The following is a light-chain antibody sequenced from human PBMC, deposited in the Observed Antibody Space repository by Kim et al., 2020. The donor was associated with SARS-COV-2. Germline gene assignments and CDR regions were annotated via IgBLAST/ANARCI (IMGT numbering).Light chain of an antibody. CDR1: HLGTKS. Sequence: SYELSQPPSVSVAPGKTARIACGGSHLGTKSVHWYQQRPGQAPLLVVFDDSDRASGIPQRFSGSNSGNTAILTITRVEAGDEADYFCQVWDNFSDQPIFGGGTQLTVL. V-gene: IGLV3-21*03. CDR3: QVWDNFSDQPI. J-gene: IGLJ2*01. CDR2: DDS.